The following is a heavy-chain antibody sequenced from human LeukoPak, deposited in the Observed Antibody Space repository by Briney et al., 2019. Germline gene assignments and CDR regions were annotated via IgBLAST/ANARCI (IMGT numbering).Heavy chain of an antibody. CDR2: INPSGGST. CDR1: GYTVTSYY. D-gene: IGHD3-22*01. Sequence: GASVKVSCKASGYTVTSYYMHWVRQAPGQGLEWMGIINPSGGSTSYAQKFQGRVTMTRDTSTSTVYMELSSLRSEDTAVYYCARGDSSGRIFADAFDIWGQGTMVTVSS. CDR3: ARGDSSGRIFADAFDI. J-gene: IGHJ3*02. V-gene: IGHV1-46*01.